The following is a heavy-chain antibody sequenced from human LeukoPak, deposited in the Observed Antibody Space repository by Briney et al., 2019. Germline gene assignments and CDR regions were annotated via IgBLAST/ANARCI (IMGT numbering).Heavy chain of an antibody. Sequence: SQTLSLTCTVSGGSISSGSYYWSWIRQPAGKGLEWIGRIYTSGSTNYNPSLKSRVTISVDTSKNQFSLKLSSVTAADTAVYYCARDPGGSCYPAPFDYWGQGTLVTVSS. CDR3: ARDPGGSCYPAPFDY. V-gene: IGHV4-61*02. J-gene: IGHJ4*02. CDR1: GGSISSGSYY. D-gene: IGHD2-15*01. CDR2: IYTSGST.